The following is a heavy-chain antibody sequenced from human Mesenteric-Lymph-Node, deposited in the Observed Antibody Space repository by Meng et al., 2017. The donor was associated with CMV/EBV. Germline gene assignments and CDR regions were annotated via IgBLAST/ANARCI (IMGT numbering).Heavy chain of an antibody. D-gene: IGHD7-27*01. CDR2: INWNGVTT. Sequence: GESLKISCAASGFTFGDYSMHWVRQAPGKGLEWVSFINWNGVTTYYADSVRGRFTISRDNSKNSLFLQMNSLRSEDTALYYCAKDSGASLGFWGQGTLVTV. CDR3: AKDSGASLGF. J-gene: IGHJ4*02. CDR1: GFTFGDYS. V-gene: IGHV3-43*01.